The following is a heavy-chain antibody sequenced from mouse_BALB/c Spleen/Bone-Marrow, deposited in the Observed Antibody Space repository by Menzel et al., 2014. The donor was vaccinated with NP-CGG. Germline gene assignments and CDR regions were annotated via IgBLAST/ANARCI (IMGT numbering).Heavy chain of an antibody. Sequence: EVQLQQSGGGLVQPGGSLKLSCAASGFDFSGFWMGWVRQAPGKGLEWIGEINPDSSTINYTPSLKDRFIISRDNAKNTLYRQMSKVRSEDTALYYCARLGYYGGFAYWGQGTLVTVSA. CDR1: GFDFSGFW. V-gene: IGHV4-1*02. CDR3: ARLGYYGGFAY. J-gene: IGHJ3*01. CDR2: INPDSSTI. D-gene: IGHD2-3*01.